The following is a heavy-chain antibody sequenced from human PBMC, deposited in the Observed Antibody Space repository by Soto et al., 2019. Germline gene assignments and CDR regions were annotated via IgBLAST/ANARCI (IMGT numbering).Heavy chain of an antibody. Sequence: QVQLLQSGAEVKTPGSSVKVSCRASGGTTNNYADTWVRQAPGHGLGWMGGIIAYFGTATYAHKFRGRLTITADDSTRKNYMELRRLTTYDTAIYYCAKLLGPGSYYDDDYWGQGTLVTVSS. CDR2: IIAYFGTA. CDR3: AKLLGPGSYYDDDY. J-gene: IGHJ4*02. D-gene: IGHD3-10*01. V-gene: IGHV1-69*01. CDR1: GGTTNNYA.